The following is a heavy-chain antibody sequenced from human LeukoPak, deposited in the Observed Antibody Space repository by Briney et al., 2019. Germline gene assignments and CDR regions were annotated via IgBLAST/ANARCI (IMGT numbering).Heavy chain of an antibody. CDR3: ARDITVTRSGWFDP. Sequence: SETLSLTCTVSGGSISSYYWSWIRQPAGKGLEWIGRIYTSGSTNYNLSLKSRVTMSVDTSKNQFSLKLSSVTAADTAVYYCARDITVTRSGWFDPWGQGTLVTVSS. D-gene: IGHD4-17*01. CDR1: GGSISSYY. CDR2: IYTSGST. J-gene: IGHJ5*02. V-gene: IGHV4-4*07.